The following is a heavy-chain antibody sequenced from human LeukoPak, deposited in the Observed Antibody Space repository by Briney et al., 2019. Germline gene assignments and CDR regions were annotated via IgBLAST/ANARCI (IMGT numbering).Heavy chain of an antibody. D-gene: IGHD3-3*01. CDR3: ARAVRSAGGWFDP. CDR1: GYTFSSYD. J-gene: IGHJ5*02. V-gene: IGHV1-8*01. Sequence: AASVKVSCKASGYTFSSYDFNWVRQATGQGLEWMGWMNPNNGDTGHAQKFQGRVIMTSDSSISTVYMELSSLRYEDTAVYYCARAVRSAGGWFDPWGQGTLVTVSS. CDR2: MNPNNGDT.